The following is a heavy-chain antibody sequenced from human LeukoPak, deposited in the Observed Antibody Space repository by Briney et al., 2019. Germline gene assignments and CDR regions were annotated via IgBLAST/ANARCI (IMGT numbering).Heavy chain of an antibody. J-gene: IGHJ2*01. CDR3: ARDGLYGDYGWYFDL. CDR2: INPSGGST. Sequence: ASVKVSCKASRYTFTSYYMHWVRQAPGQGLEWMGIINPSGGSTSYAQKFQGRVTMTRDTSTSTVYMELSSLRSEDTAVYYCARDGLYGDYGWYFDLWGRGTLVTVSS. D-gene: IGHD4-17*01. V-gene: IGHV1-46*01. CDR1: RYTFTSYY.